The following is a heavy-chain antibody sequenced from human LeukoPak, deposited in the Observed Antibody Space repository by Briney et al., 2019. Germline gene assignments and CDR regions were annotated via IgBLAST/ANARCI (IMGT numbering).Heavy chain of an antibody. CDR2: ISAYNGNT. V-gene: IGHV1-18*01. J-gene: IGHJ6*02. CDR3: ARLFSSGSGEGMDV. Sequence: ASVKVSCKASGGTFSSYAISWVRQAPGQGLEWMGWISAYNGNTNYAQKLQGRVTMTTDTSTSTAYMELRSLRSDDTAVYYCARLFSSGSGEGMDVWGQGTTVTVSS. CDR1: GGTFSSYA. D-gene: IGHD6-19*01.